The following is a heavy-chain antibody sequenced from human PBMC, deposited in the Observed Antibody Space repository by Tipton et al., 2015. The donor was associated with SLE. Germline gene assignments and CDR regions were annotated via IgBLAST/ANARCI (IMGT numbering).Heavy chain of an antibody. D-gene: IGHD4-23*01. CDR1: GYSISRGYY. Sequence: LRLSCTVSGYSISRGYYWGWIRQPPGGGLEWLGSVYPGGTAYYNPSLKSRVPVSVDTAKNQFSLKLPSVTAADTAVYYCARDPLRDYGGQTAPESWGQGTLVTVSS. V-gene: IGHV4-38-2*02. CDR2: VYPGGTA. CDR3: ARDPLRDYGGQTAPES. J-gene: IGHJ5*02.